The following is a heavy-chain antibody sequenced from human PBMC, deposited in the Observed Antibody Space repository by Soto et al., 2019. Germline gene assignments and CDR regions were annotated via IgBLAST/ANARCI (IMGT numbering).Heavy chain of an antibody. CDR3: AKQVEGGWYSFDY. Sequence: EVQLLESGGGLVQPWGSLTLSCAASGFTFSTYAMTWVLQAPGKGLEWVSTISDSDGCTYYSDSVKGRFTISRDNSKNTVYLQMNSLRAEDTAVYYCAKQVEGGWYSFDYWGQGTLVTVSS. V-gene: IGHV3-23*01. J-gene: IGHJ4*02. CDR1: GFTFSTYA. CDR2: ISDSDGCT. D-gene: IGHD2-15*01.